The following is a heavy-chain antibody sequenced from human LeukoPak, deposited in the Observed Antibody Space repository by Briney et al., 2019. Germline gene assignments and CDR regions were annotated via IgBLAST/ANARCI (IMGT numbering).Heavy chain of an antibody. D-gene: IGHD3-10*01. CDR3: ARDTMVRGVIILDV. CDR2: IYYSGST. CDR1: GGSISSYY. Sequence: SETLSLTCTVSGGSISSYYWSWIRQPPGKGLEWIGYIYYSGSTNYNPSLKSRVTISVDTSKNQFSLKLSSVTAADTAVYYCARDTMVRGVIILDVWGQGTTVTVSS. V-gene: IGHV4-59*01. J-gene: IGHJ6*02.